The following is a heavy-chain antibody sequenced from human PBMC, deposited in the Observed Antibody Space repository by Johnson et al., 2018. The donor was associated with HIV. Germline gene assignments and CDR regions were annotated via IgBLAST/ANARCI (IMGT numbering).Heavy chain of an antibody. CDR2: ITNGGST. CDR3: ARASALDI. V-gene: IGHV3-64*07. Sequence: VQLVESGGGLVQPGGSLRLSCAASGFTFSRYDMHWVRQAPGKGLEYVSGITNGGSTYSADSVKGRFTISRDNSRNTLYLQMGSLRPEDIAVYYCARASALDIWGQGTMVTVSS. J-gene: IGHJ3*02. CDR1: GFTFSRYD.